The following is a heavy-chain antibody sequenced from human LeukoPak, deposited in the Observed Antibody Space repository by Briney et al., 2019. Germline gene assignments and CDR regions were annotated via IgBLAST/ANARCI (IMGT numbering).Heavy chain of an antibody. CDR2: IYYSGST. J-gene: IGHJ6*03. D-gene: IGHD1-1*01. V-gene: IGHV4-4*02. Sequence: SGTLSLTCAVSGGSISSSNWWSWIRQPPGKGLEWIGYIYYSGSTNYNPSLKSRVTISVDTSKNQFSLKLSSVTAADTAVYYCARGGTGTRSRYYYYYMDVWGKGTTVTVSS. CDR1: GGSISSSNW. CDR3: ARGGTGTRSRYYYYYMDV.